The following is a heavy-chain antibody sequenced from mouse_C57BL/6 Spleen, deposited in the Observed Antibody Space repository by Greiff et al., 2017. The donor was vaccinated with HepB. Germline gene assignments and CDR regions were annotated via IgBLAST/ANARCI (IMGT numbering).Heavy chain of an antibody. V-gene: IGHV5-17*01. CDR1: GFTFSDYG. CDR2: ISSGSSTI. J-gene: IGHJ3*01. Sequence: EVKLVESGGGLVKPGGSLKLSCAASGFTFSDYGMHWVRQAPEKGLEWVAYISSGSSTIYYADTVKGRFTISRDNAKNTLFLQMTSLRSEDTAMYYGANLYDGYRGFAYWGQGTLVTVSA. CDR3: ANLYDGYRGFAY. D-gene: IGHD2-3*01.